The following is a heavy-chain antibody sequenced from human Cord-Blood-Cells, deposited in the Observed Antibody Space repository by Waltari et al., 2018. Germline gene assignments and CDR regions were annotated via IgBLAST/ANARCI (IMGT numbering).Heavy chain of an antibody. CDR1: GFTFSSYG. D-gene: IGHD3-22*01. CDR3: AKDIPLDSSGYHY. CDR2: IRYDGSNK. V-gene: IGHV3-30*02. J-gene: IGHJ4*02. Sequence: QVQLVESGGGVVQPGGSLSLSCAASGFTFSSYGMHWVRQAPGKGLEWVAFIRYDGSNKYYADSVKGRFTISRDNSKNTLYLQMNSLRAEDTAVYYCAKDIPLDSSGYHYWGQGTLVTVSS.